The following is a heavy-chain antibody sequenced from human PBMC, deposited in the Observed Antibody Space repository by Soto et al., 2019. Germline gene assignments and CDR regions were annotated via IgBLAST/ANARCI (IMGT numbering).Heavy chain of an antibody. J-gene: IGHJ6*02. CDR3: AKGSRVATIFDYYYGMCV. V-gene: IGHV3-30*18. CDR2: ISNDGSNK. D-gene: IGHD5-12*01. CDR1: GFTFSSYG. Sequence: GGSLRLSCAASGFTFSSYGMHWVRQAPGKGLEWVAVISNDGSNKYYADSVKGRFTISRDNSKNTLYLQMNSLRAEDTAVYYCAKGSRVATIFDYYYGMCVWGQGTTVTGS.